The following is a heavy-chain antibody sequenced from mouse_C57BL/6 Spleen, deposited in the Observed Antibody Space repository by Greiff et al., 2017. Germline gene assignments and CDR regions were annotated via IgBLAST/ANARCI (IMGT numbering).Heavy chain of an antibody. CDR1: GYTFTDYY. V-gene: IGHV1-76*01. CDR2: IYPGSGNT. CDR3: ARSFWDGGDY. D-gene: IGHD1-1*02. Sequence: QVQLKQSGAELVRPGASVKLSCKASGYTFTDYYINWVKQRPGQGLEWIARIYPGSGNTYYNEKFKGKATLTAEKSSSTAYMQLSSLTSEDSAVYFCARSFWDGGDYWGQGTTLTVSS. J-gene: IGHJ2*01.